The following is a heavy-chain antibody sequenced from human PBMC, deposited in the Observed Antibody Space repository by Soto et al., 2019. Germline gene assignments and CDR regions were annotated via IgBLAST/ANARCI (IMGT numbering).Heavy chain of an antibody. CDR1: GGSISGSY. CDR3: ARSVAVPGAHIDY. V-gene: IGHV4-59*01. CDR2: VYYTGST. D-gene: IGHD6-19*01. Sequence: SETLSLTCSVSGGSISGSYWSWIRQSPEKGLEWLGYVYYTGSTNYSPPLRSRVSISVDTSKNEFSLRLSSVTAADTAVYFCARSVAVPGAHIDYWGQGTQVTVSS. J-gene: IGHJ4*02.